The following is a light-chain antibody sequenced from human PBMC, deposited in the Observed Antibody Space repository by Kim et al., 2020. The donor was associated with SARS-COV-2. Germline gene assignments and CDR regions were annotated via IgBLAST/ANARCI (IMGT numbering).Light chain of an antibody. V-gene: IGLV3-9*01. Sequence: SVALGQTARITCGGDNMGSKNVHWYQQKPGQAPVLVIYRDNNRPSGIPERFSGSNSGNTATLTISRAQAGDEADYYCQVWDSSTAVFGGGTQLTVL. CDR1: NMGSKN. J-gene: IGLJ3*02. CDR3: QVWDSSTAV. CDR2: RDN.